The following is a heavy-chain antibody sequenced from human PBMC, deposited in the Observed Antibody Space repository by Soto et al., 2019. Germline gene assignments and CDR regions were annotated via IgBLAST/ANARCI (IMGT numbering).Heavy chain of an antibody. J-gene: IGHJ4*02. V-gene: IGHV3-33*01. CDR3: ARDYSMTTVTMGS. CDR2: IWYDGSNK. CDR1: GFSFSNCA. Sequence: QVQLVESGGGVVQPGRSLRLSCAASGFSFSNCAMHWVRQAPGKGLEWVAVIWYDGSNKYYADSMKGRFTISRDNSKNTLYLQMNSLRDEDTAIYYCARDYSMTTVTMGSWGQGTLVTVSS. D-gene: IGHD4-17*01.